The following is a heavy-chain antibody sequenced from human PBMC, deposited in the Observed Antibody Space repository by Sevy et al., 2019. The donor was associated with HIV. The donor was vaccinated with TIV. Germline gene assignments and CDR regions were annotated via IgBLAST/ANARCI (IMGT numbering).Heavy chain of an antibody. CDR3: AHLQTGRAVAAAFDY. CDR1: GYTLTELS. CDR2: FDPEDGET. D-gene: IGHD6-19*01. V-gene: IGHV1-24*01. J-gene: IGHJ4*02. Sequence: ASVKVSCKVSGYTLTELSMHWVRQAPGKGLEWMGGFDPEDGETIYAQKFQGRVTMTEDTSTDTAYTELSSLRSEDTAVYYCAHLQTGRAVAAAFDYWGQGTLVTVSS.